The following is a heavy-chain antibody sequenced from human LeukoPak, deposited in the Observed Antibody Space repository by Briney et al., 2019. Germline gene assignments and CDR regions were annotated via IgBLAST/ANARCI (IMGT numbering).Heavy chain of an antibody. J-gene: IGHJ4*02. Sequence: QSGGSLRLSCAASGFTFSSYAMSWVRQASGKGLEWVSAISGSGGSTYYADSVKGRFTISRDNSKNTLYLQMNSLRAEDTAVYYCAKATWVAPQTCFDYWGQGTLVTVSS. D-gene: IGHD2-15*01. CDR3: AKATWVAPQTCFDY. CDR2: ISGSGGST. V-gene: IGHV3-23*01. CDR1: GFTFSSYA.